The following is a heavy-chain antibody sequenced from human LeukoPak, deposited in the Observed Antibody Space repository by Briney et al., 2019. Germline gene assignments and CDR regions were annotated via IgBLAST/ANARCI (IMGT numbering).Heavy chain of an antibody. J-gene: IGHJ5*02. CDR3: AVWGTVVVTAMES. V-gene: IGHV4-61*02. CDR2: IYTSGST. Sequence: SETLSLTCTVSGGSISSSSYYWGWIRQPAGKGLEWIGRIYTSGSTNYNPSLKSRVTMSVDTSKNQFSLKLSSVTAADTAVYYCAVWGTVVVTAMESWGQGTLVTVSS. D-gene: IGHD2-21*02. CDR1: GGSISSSSYY.